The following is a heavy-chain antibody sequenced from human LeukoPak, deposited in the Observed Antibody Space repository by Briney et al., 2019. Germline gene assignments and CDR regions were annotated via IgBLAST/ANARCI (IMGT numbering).Heavy chain of an antibody. D-gene: IGHD3-9*01. J-gene: IGHJ4*02. CDR3: ARVDMTGYRVYYFDY. Sequence: GGSLRLSCAASGFTLSGFAMHWVRQAPGKGLEWVAVLLHDGSEKYYADSVKGRFTISRDTSKNMVYLQMNSLRAEETAVYYCARVDMTGYRVYYFDYWGQGTLVTVSS. CDR1: GFTLSGFA. V-gene: IGHV3-30-3*01. CDR2: LLHDGSEK.